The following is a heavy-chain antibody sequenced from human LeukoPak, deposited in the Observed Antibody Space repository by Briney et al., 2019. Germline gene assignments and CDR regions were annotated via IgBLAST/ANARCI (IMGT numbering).Heavy chain of an antibody. CDR1: GGSISSYY. CDR2: IYYSGST. D-gene: IGHD3-3*01. Sequence: PSETLSLTCTVSGGSISSYYWSWIRQPPGKGLEWIGYIYYSGSTNYNPSLKSRVTISVDTSKNQFSLKLSSVTAADTAVYYCARDARRYYDFWSGQYYYYYMDVWGKGTTVTVSS. CDR3: ARDARRYYDFWSGQYYYYYMDV. V-gene: IGHV4-59*01. J-gene: IGHJ6*03.